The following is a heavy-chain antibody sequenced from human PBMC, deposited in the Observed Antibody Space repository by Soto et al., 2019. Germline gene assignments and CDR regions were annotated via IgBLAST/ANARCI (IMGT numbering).Heavy chain of an antibody. D-gene: IGHD4-17*01. CDR1: GASISGYY. CDR3: ARVGDGDYSFDY. V-gene: IGHV4-59*01. CDR2: IYYSGSA. Sequence: QVQLQESGPGLVKPSETLSLTCTVSGASISGYYWSWIRQPPGKGLECIGYIYYSGSANYNPSLKRRVTISVDTSKNQFSLKLSSATAADTAVYYCARVGDGDYSFDYWGQGTLVTVSS. J-gene: IGHJ4*02.